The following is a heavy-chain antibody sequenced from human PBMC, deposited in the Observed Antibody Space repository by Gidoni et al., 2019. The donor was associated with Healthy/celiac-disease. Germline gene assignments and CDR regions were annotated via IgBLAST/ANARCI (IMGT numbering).Heavy chain of an antibody. Sequence: GRFTISRDNSKNTLYLQMNSLRAEDTAVYYCAVLGIVGATTDYWGQGTLVTVSS. J-gene: IGHJ4*02. D-gene: IGHD1-26*01. V-gene: IGHV3-23*01. CDR3: AVLGIVGATTDY.